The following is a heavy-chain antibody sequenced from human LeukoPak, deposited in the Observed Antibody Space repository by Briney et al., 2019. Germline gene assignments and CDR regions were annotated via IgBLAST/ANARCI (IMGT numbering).Heavy chain of an antibody. CDR1: GASVSSSNYY. CDR2: IYYRGGT. V-gene: IGHV4-39*07. J-gene: IGHJ4*02. CDR3: ASKQQWFGELPLPHSFDF. D-gene: IGHD3-10*01. Sequence: SETLSLTCTVSGASVSSSNYYWDWIRQTPGKGLEWIGTIYYRGGTYYNPSLKSRVTISVDTSKTQLSLKLTSVTAADTAVYYCASKQQWFGELPLPHSFDFWGLGTLVTVSS.